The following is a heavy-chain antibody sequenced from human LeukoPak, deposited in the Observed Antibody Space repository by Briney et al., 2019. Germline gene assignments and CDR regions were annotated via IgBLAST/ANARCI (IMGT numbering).Heavy chain of an antibody. Sequence: ASVKVSCKASGYTFTSYGISWVRQAPGQGLEWMGWISAYNGNTNYAQKLQGRVTMTTDTSTSTAYMELRSLRSDDTAVYYCARHSISAGFGELLPYNWFDPWGQGTLVTVSS. CDR3: ARHSISAGFGELLPYNWFDP. CDR1: GYTFTSYG. D-gene: IGHD3-10*01. J-gene: IGHJ5*02. V-gene: IGHV1-18*01. CDR2: ISAYNGNT.